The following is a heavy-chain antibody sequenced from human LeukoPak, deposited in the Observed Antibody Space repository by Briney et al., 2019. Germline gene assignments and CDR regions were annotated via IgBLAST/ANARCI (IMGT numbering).Heavy chain of an antibody. CDR2: IPYSGSSV. D-gene: IGHD6-13*01. CDR3: ARSIAAAGDFDY. CDR1: GFTFSNYC. Sequence: GGSLRLSCAASGFTFSNYCMNWVRQAPGKGLEWVSSIPYSGSSVFYADSLKGRITVSRDNAKNSLYLQMNSLRADDTAVYYCARSIAAAGDFDYWGQGTLVAVSS. J-gene: IGHJ4*02. V-gene: IGHV3-21*01.